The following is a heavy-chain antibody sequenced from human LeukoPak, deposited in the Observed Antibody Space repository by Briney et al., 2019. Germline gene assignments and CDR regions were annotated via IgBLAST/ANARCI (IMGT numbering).Heavy chain of an antibody. CDR2: TYYSGST. Sequence: PSETLSLTCTVSGGSIGSYFWSWIRQPPGKGLDWIGYTYYSGSTNYNPSLKSRVTISVDTSKIQFSLKLSSVTAADTAVYYCARGIHYYDSSGYYYAAFDIWGQGTMVTVSS. D-gene: IGHD3-22*01. CDR1: GGSIGSYF. J-gene: IGHJ3*02. V-gene: IGHV4-59*12. CDR3: ARGIHYYDSSGYYYAAFDI.